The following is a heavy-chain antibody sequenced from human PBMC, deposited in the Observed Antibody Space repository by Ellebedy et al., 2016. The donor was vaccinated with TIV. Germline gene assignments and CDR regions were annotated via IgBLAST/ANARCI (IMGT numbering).Heavy chain of an antibody. J-gene: IGHJ4*02. CDR1: GFAFGHYW. V-gene: IGHV3-74*01. D-gene: IGHD6-6*01. CDR2: INNDGSSA. CDR3: ARTAPYSSSSNDY. Sequence: GESLKISCAASGFAFGHYWMHWVRQAPGKGLVWVSRINNDGSSANYADSVEGRFTISRDNSKNTLYLQVHSLRTEDTAIYYCARTAPYSSSSNDYWGQGTLVTVSS.